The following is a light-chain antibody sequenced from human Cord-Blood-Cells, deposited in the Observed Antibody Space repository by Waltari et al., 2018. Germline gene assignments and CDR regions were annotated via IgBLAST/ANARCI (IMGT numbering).Light chain of an antibody. CDR2: AAS. V-gene: IGKV1-39*01. J-gene: IGKJ1*01. Sequence: DIQMTQSPSSLSASVGHRVTITCRARQSISSDLKWYQQKPGKAPKLLIYAASSLQSGVPSRFSGSGSGTDFTLTISSLQPEDVATYYCQQSYSTPWTFGQGTKVEIK. CDR1: QSISSD. CDR3: QQSYSTPWT.